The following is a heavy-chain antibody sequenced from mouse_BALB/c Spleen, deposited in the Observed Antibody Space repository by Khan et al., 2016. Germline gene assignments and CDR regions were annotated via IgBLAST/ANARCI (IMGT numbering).Heavy chain of an antibody. CDR3: ARSLYYYDADY. CDR2: INPSNGRT. V-gene: IGHV1S81*02. Sequence: QVQLQQPGAELVKPGASVKLSCKASGYTFTSYWMHWVKQRPGQGLEWIGEINPSNGRTNYNEKFKSKATLTVDKSSSTAYMQLSSLTSEDSAVYDCARSLYYYDADYWGQGTTLTVSS. CDR1: GYTFTSYW. J-gene: IGHJ2*01. D-gene: IGHD2-4*01.